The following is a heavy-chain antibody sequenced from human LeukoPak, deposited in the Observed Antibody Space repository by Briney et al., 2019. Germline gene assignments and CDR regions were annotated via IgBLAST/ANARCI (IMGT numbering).Heavy chain of an antibody. CDR1: GFTFSSYA. Sequence: PGGSLRLSCAASGFTFSSYAMSWVRQAPGKGLEWVSAISGSGGSTYYADSVKGRFTISRDNSKNTLYLQMNSLRAEDTAVYYCAKGSSSWYPASETFDYWGQGTLVTVSS. CDR3: AKGSSSWYPASETFDY. V-gene: IGHV3-23*01. CDR2: ISGSGGST. D-gene: IGHD6-13*01. J-gene: IGHJ4*02.